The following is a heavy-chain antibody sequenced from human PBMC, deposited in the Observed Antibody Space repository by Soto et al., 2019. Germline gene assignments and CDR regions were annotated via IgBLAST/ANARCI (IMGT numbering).Heavy chain of an antibody. V-gene: IGHV3-23*01. CDR1: GFTFSNYA. CDR2: ISSIGGST. Sequence: EVQLLESGGGLVQPGGSLRLSCTASGFTFSNYALSWVRQAPGKGLGWVSGISSIGGSTHYADSVKGRFTISRDTSKNTVYLQMNSLRVEDTAIYYCAKDRYSSGWYIYDYWGQGTLVTVSS. CDR3: AKDRYSSGWYIYDY. J-gene: IGHJ4*02. D-gene: IGHD6-19*01.